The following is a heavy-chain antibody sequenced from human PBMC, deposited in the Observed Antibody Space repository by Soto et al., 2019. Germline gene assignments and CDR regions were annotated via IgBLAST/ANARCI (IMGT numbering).Heavy chain of an antibody. CDR1: GLTVSGKKY. V-gene: IGHV3-53*01. D-gene: IGHD4-4*01. J-gene: IGHJ3*01. Sequence: DVQLVESGGGLIQPGGSLRLSCAVSGLTVSGKKYVAWVRQAPGKGLEWVSGFYDLDGTYYVDSLKGRFTTSGDSSRTIVYLQMNGLRPEDTAVYYCATWHLQEHAYDVWGQGTTVTVSS. CDR3: ATWHLQEHAYDV. CDR2: FYDLDGT.